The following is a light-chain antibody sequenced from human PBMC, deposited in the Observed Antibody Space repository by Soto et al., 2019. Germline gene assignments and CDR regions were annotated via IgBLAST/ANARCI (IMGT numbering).Light chain of an antibody. CDR3: CAYSSSTAYG. CDR2: EVS. V-gene: IGLV2-14*01. J-gene: IGLJ1*01. CDR1: SSDVGGYDY. Sequence: QSVLTQPASVSGSPGQSITISCNGTSSDVGGYDYVSWYQLHPGKAPKLMVFEVSNRPSGVSYRFSGFKSGNTASLTISGLQAEDEADYFCCAYSSSTAYGFGTGTKVTVL.